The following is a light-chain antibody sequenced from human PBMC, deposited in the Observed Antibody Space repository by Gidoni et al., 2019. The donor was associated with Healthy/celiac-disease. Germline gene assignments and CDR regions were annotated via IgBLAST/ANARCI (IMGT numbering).Light chain of an antibody. CDR2: GKN. J-gene: IGLJ2*01. V-gene: IGLV3-19*01. Sequence: SPELTQAPAVSVALGQTVRITCQGDSLRSYYASWYPQKPGQAPVLVIYGKNNRPSGIPDRFSGSSSGNTASLTITGAQAEDEADYYCNSWDSSGNHVVFGGGTKLTVL. CDR3: NSWDSSGNHVV. CDR1: SLRSYY.